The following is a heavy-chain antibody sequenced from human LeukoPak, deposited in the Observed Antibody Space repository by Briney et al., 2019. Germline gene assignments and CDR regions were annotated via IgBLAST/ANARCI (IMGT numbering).Heavy chain of an antibody. CDR1: GFTFGDYA. V-gene: IGHV3-49*03. CDR2: IRSKAYGGTT. J-gene: IGHJ6*02. CDR3: TREGAVDYYYGMDV. Sequence: PGGSLRLSCTASGFTFGDYAMSWFRQAPGKGLEWVGFIRSKAYGGTTEYAASVKGRFTISRDDSKSIAYLQMNSLKTEDTAVYYCTREGAVDYYYGMDVWGQGTTVTVSS.